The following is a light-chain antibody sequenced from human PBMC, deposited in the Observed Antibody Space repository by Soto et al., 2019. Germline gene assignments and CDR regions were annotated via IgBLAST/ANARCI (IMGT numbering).Light chain of an antibody. CDR2: AAS. V-gene: IGKV1-39*01. CDR1: QTVTSY. J-gene: IGKJ1*01. CDR3: QQSYRFPKT. Sequence: DVQMTQSPSSLSASVGDSLTLTCRASQTVTSYLNWYQQKPGKAPKLLIYAASTLQSGVPSRFSGSGSGTEFTLTIISLQPEDLATYYCQQSYRFPKTFGRGTKVEVK.